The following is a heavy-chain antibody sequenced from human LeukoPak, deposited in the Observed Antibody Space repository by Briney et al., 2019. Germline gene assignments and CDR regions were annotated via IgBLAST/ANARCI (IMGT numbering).Heavy chain of an antibody. J-gene: IGHJ5*02. D-gene: IGHD3-10*01. CDR2: ISGDGTAR. CDR1: GFTSSSYR. Sequence: GGSLRLSCAASGFTSSSYRMHWVRQVPGKGLVWVSRISGDGTARNYADSVKGRFTISRDDAKNTVDLQMNSLRGEDTAVYYCVRGRGSYGWFDPWGQGTLVTVSS. CDR3: VRGRGSYGWFDP. V-gene: IGHV3-74*01.